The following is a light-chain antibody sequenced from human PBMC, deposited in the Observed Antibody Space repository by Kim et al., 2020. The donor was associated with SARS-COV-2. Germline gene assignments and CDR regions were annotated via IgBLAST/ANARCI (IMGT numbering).Light chain of an antibody. J-gene: IGKJ5*01. CDR1: QGLGSS. CDR3: QQVYHNPIT. Sequence: ASVGDRVTITCRASQGLGSSLAWYQQKPVTAPKLLIYPASTLQSGVPSRFSGSGSGTEFTLTISSLQPEDFATYYCQQVYHNPITFGQGTRLEIK. V-gene: IGKV1-9*01. CDR2: PAS.